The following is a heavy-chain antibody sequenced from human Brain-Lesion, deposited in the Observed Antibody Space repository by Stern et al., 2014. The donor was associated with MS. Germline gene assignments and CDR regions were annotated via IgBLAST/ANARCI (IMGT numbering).Heavy chain of an antibody. J-gene: IGHJ4*02. D-gene: IGHD5-12*01. V-gene: IGHV2-70*01. Sequence: ESGPALVKPTQSLTLTCTFSGFSLSTPGVGVTWIRQPPGQAREWLALVDWDDEKYYSTSLKTRLSIFKDTSKNQVVLTMTNMDPVDTATYYCARMRYSGDYFIDYWGQGTLVTVSS. CDR2: VDWDDEK. CDR1: GFSLSTPGVG. CDR3: ARMRYSGDYFIDY.